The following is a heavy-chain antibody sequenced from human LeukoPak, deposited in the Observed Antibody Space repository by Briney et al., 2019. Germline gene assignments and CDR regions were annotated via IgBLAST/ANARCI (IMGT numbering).Heavy chain of an antibody. Sequence: SETLSLTCTVSGGSISTYYWSWIRQSPGKGLEWIGYIYYTETSYNPSLKSRVTISADTSKNQFSLKLYSVTAADTAVYYCATRKLGNDYWGQGTLVTVSS. J-gene: IGHJ4*02. D-gene: IGHD7-27*01. CDR2: IYYTET. CDR1: GGSISTYY. V-gene: IGHV4-59*01. CDR3: ATRKLGNDY.